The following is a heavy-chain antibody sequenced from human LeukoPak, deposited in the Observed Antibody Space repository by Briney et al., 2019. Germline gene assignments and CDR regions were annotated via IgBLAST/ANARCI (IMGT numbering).Heavy chain of an antibody. J-gene: IGHJ6*02. V-gene: IGHV3-53*01. CDR1: GFTVSNNY. CDR3: AREGYYYAMDV. CDR2: TNSGGST. Sequence: GGSLRLSCAASGFTVSNNYMSWVRQAPGKGLEWVSVTNSGGSTYYVDSVKGRFTISRDNSKDTVYLQMNYLRAEDTAVYYCAREGYYYAMDVWGQGTTVTVSS.